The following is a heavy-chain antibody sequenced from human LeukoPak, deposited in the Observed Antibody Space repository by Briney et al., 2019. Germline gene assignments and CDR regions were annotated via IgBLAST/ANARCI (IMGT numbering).Heavy chain of an antibody. V-gene: IGHV4-39*07. J-gene: IGHJ3*02. CDR3: ARELDYYDSGGYQGGAFDI. CDR1: GGSISSSSYY. Sequence: SETLSLTCTVSGGSISSSSYYWGWIRQPPGKGLEWIGSIYYSGSTYYNPSLKSRVTISVDTSKNQFSLKLSSVTAADTAVYYCARELDYYDSGGYQGGAFDIWGQGTMVTVSS. CDR2: IYYSGST. D-gene: IGHD3-22*01.